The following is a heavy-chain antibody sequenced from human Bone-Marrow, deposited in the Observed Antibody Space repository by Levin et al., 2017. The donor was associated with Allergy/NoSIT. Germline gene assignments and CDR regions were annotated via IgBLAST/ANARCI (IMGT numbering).Heavy chain of an antibody. CDR2: IQSSGST. D-gene: IGHD2-15*01. CDR3: ARLTECFGGACYSYGWLDP. V-gene: IGHV4-4*08. Sequence: SETLSLTCTVSGDSISDSFWTWIRQPPGQGLEWIGHIQSSGSTYYNPSLESRVAISVDTSKNQDSLRLNSVTATDTAVYFCARLTECFGGACYSYGWLDPWGQGILVTVSS. CDR1: GDSISDSF. J-gene: IGHJ5*02.